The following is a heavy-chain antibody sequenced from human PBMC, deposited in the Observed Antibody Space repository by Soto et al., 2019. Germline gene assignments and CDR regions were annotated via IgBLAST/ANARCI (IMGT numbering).Heavy chain of an antibody. V-gene: IGHV1-8*01. CDR3: ARGNDDSWSGAGYYYCMDV. CDR2: MNPNSGNT. CDR1: GYTFTSYD. Sequence: ASVKVSCKASGYTFTSYDINWVRQATGQGLEWMGWMNPNSGNTGYAQKFQGRVTMTRNTSISTAYMELSSLRSEDTAVYYCARGNDDSWSGAGYYYCMDVWGKGTTVTVSS. J-gene: IGHJ6*03. D-gene: IGHD3-3*01.